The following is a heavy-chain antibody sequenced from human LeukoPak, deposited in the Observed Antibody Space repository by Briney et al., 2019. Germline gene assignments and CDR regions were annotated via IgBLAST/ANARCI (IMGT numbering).Heavy chain of an antibody. Sequence: PGGSLRLSCAASGFTFSSYAMSWVRQAPGKGLEWVSAISGSGGSTYYADSVKGRFTISRDNSKNTLYLQMNSLRAEDTAVYYCAKLGAGCTNGVCLNWFDPWGQGTLVTVSS. V-gene: IGHV3-23*01. D-gene: IGHD2-8*01. CDR1: GFTFSSYA. J-gene: IGHJ5*02. CDR3: AKLGAGCTNGVCLNWFDP. CDR2: ISGSGGST.